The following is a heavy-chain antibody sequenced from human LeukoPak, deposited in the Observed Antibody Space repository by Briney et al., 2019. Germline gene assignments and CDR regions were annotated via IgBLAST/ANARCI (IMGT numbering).Heavy chain of an antibody. CDR3: AKDLHYYDSNGYYYEGY. J-gene: IGHJ4*02. V-gene: IGHV3-23*01. CDR1: GFTFSSYA. Sequence: GGSLRLSCAASGFTFSSYAMSWVRQASGKGLEWVSGMSGSGGSTYYADSVKCRFTISRDNSKNTLYLQMNSVRAEDTAVYYCAKDLHYYDSNGYYYEGYWGQGTLVSVSS. CDR2: MSGSGGST. D-gene: IGHD3-22*01.